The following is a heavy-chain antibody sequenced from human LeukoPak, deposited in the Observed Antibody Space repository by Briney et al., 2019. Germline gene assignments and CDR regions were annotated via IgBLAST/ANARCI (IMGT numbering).Heavy chain of an antibody. V-gene: IGHV3-23*01. D-gene: IGHD3-16*01. CDR3: TKAKYYHFDY. J-gene: IGHJ4*02. Sequence: GGSLRLSCVASGFTFSSYCMSWVRQAPGKGLEWVSAISGSDDSTYYADSGRGRFTISKDVSKNTLFLQMNSLRAEDTALYYCTKAKYYHFDYWGQGTLVTVSS. CDR2: ISGSDDST. CDR1: GFTFSSYC.